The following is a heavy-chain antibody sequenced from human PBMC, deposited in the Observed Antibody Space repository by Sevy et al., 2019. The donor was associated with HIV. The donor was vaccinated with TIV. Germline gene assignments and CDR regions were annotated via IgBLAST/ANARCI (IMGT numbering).Heavy chain of an antibody. Sequence: GGSLRLACEVSGSTFKNHGMHWVRRAPGKGLEWLAALRSDDTAVDYAASVKGRFTISRDIFKNTLYLQMNSLRVEDTAVYYCAKWSGDYPLYYCDFWDQGTLVAVSS. CDR3: AKWSGDYPLYYCDF. D-gene: IGHD2-21*02. V-gene: IGHV3-30*02. J-gene: IGHJ4*02. CDR2: LRSDDTAV. CDR1: GSTFKNHG.